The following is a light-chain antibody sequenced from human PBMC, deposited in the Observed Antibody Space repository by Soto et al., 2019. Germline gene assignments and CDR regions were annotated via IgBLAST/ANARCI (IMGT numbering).Light chain of an antibody. V-gene: IGKV1-39*01. CDR2: DTS. CDR1: QSIRKY. Sequence: DIQMTQSPSSLSASVGDRVTITCRASQSIRKYLNWYQQKPGKAPKLLIYDTSSLQSGVPSRFSGSGSGPDFTLTISSLQLEDFATYYCQPTYSTPTFGGGTKLEIK. J-gene: IGKJ4*01. CDR3: QPTYSTPT.